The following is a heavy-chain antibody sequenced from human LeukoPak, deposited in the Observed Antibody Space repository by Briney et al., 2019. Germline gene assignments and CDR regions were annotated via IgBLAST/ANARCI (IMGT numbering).Heavy chain of an antibody. V-gene: IGHV3-21*01. CDR1: GFTFSSYS. J-gene: IGHJ4*02. Sequence: GGSLRLSCAAPGFTFSSYSMNWVRQAPGKGLEWVSSISSSSSYIYYADSVKGRFTISRDNAKNSLYLQMNSLRAEDTAVYYCARDGSLVEHAWSDYFDYWGQGTLVTVSS. CDR3: ARDGSLVEHAWSDYFDY. CDR2: ISSSSSYI. D-gene: IGHD1/OR15-1a*01.